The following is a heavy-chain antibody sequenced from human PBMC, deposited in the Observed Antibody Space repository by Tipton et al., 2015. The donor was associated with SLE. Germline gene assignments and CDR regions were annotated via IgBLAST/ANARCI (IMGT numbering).Heavy chain of an antibody. Sequence: TLSLTCTVSGGSVSSSSKYWAWIRQPPGKGLEWIGSIYYTGTTTYYNSFLKSRVTTSVDTSKNQFSLRLTSVIVADTAVYYCARLHGYSYGLNWFDPWGQGTLISVSS. D-gene: IGHD5-18*01. V-gene: IGHV4-39*07. CDR2: IYYTGTTT. J-gene: IGHJ5*02. CDR3: ARLHGYSYGLNWFDP. CDR1: GGSVSSSSKY.